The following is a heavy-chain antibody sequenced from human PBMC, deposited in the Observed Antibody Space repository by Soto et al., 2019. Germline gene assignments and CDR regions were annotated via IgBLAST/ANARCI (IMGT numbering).Heavy chain of an antibody. CDR2: LSSSGEKT. J-gene: IGHJ4*02. CDR3: AKESLFPSIQGIITN. Sequence: RLSCEASGLNFAGYAMSWVRQAPGKGLDWVSSLSSSGEKTYYSDSVRGRCTISRDNTKNTVYLQMNTLSADDTAVYFCAKESLFPSIQGIITNWGQGGLVTVSS. D-gene: IGHD2-2*01. CDR1: GLNFAGYA. V-gene: IGHV3-23*01.